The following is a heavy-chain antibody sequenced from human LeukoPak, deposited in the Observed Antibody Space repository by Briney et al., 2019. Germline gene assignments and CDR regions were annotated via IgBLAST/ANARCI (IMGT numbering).Heavy chain of an antibody. Sequence: ASVKVSCKASGYTFTSYGISWVRQAPGQGLEWMGWISAYNGNTNYAQKLQGRVTMTTDTSTSTAYMELRSLRSDDTAVYYCARDLPAHYYGSGSSLLAWFDPWGQGTLVTVSP. CDR1: GYTFTSYG. D-gene: IGHD3-10*01. CDR2: ISAYNGNT. J-gene: IGHJ5*02. CDR3: ARDLPAHYYGSGSSLLAWFDP. V-gene: IGHV1-18*01.